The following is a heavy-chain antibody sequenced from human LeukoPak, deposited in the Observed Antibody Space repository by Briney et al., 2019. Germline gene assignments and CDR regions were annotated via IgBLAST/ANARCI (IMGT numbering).Heavy chain of an antibody. CDR2: IFSDGTGT. V-gene: IGHV3-74*01. J-gene: IGHJ4*02. D-gene: IGHD1-1*01. CDR1: X. CDR3: ARGRWSPGYFDL. Sequence: XXXXXRXAXGKXPVWVSRIFSDGTGTGYADFVKGRFTISRDNVKNTLFLQMHSLRAEDTALYYCARGRWSPGYFDLWGPGTLVTVSS.